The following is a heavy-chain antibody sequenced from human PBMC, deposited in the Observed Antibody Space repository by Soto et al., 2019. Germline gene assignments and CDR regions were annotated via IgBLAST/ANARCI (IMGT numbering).Heavy chain of an antibody. CDR3: ARLIAARRGWFDP. CDR2: IYYSGST. Sequence: SDTLSLTCTVPGGSISSYYWSWIRQPPGKGLEWIGYIYYSGSTNYNPSLKSRVTISVDTSKNQFSLKLSSVTAADTAVYYCARLIAARRGWFDPWGQGTLVTVSS. D-gene: IGHD6-6*01. V-gene: IGHV4-59*07. CDR1: GGSISSYY. J-gene: IGHJ5*02.